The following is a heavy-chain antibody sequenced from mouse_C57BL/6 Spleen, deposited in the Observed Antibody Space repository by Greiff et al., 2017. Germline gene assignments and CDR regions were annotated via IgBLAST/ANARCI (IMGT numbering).Heavy chain of an antibody. CDR1: GYAFTNYL. J-gene: IGHJ3*01. Sequence: QVQLKESGAELVRPGTSVKVSCKASGYAFTNYLIEWVKQRPGQGLEWIGVINPGSGGTNYNEKFKGKATLTADKSSSTAYMQLSSLTSEDSAVYFCARPSGYTWFAYWGQGTLVTVSA. V-gene: IGHV1-54*01. D-gene: IGHD3-2*02. CDR2: INPGSGGT. CDR3: ARPSGYTWFAY.